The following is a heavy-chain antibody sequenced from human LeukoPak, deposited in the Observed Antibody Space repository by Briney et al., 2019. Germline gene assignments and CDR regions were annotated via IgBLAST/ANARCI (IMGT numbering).Heavy chain of an antibody. CDR1: GFTFSSYS. Sequence: GGSLRLSCAASGFTFSSYSMNWVRQAPGKGLEWVSSISSSSSYIDYADSVKGRFTISRDNAKNSLYLQMNSLRAEDTAVYYCARDRASDGIQFYYSAIDVWGQGTTVTVSS. V-gene: IGHV3-21*01. D-gene: IGHD5-24*01. J-gene: IGHJ6*02. CDR3: ARDRASDGIQFYYSAIDV. CDR2: ISSSSSYI.